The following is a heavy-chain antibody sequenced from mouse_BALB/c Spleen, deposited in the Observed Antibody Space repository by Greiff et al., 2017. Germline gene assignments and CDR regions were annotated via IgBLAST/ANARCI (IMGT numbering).Heavy chain of an antibody. CDR1: GYSFTGYY. J-gene: IGHJ1*01. CDR3: ARGDGSTGYFDV. V-gene: IGHV1S34*01. D-gene: IGHD2-3*01. Sequence: LVKTGASVKISCKASGYSFTGYYMHWVNQSHGKSLEWIGYISCYNGATSYNQKFKGKATFTVDTSSSTAYMQFNSLTSEDSAVYYCARGDGSTGYFDVWGAGTTVTVSS. CDR2: ISCYNGAT.